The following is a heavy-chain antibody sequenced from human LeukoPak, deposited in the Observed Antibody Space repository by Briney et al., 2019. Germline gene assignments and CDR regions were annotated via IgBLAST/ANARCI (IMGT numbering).Heavy chain of an antibody. D-gene: IGHD6-13*01. V-gene: IGHV3-7*01. CDR2: IKQGGSEN. J-gene: IGHJ4*02. CDR1: GFTFSRHW. Sequence: PGGSLRLSCAASGFTFSRHWMSWVRQAPGKGLEWVATIKQGGSENYYVDSVKGRFAISRDDANNSLYLQMNSLRAEDTAVYYCARDPLSSSSFDLWGQGTLVTVSS. CDR3: ARDPLSSSSFDL.